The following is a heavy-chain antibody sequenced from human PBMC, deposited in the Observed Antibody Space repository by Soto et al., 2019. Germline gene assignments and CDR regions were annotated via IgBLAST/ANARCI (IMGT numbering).Heavy chain of an antibody. CDR2: LYNTGST. Sequence: PSETLSLTCTVSGASISRYYWSWIRQSPGKGLEWIGYLYNTGSTIYNPSLKSRVTISVDRSKNQFSLKLSSVTAADTAVYSCARDGSGWAADDTYFDYWGQGTLVTVSS. CDR1: GASISRYY. V-gene: IGHV4-59*12. J-gene: IGHJ4*02. CDR3: ARDGSGWAADDTYFDY. D-gene: IGHD6-19*01.